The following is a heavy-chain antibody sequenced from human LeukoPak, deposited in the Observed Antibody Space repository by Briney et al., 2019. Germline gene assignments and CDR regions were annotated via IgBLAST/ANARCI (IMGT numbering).Heavy chain of an antibody. D-gene: IGHD5-24*01. Sequence: AGESLKISCKGSGYSFTSYWIGWVRQMPEKGLEWMGIIYPGDSDTRYSPPLQGQVTISADKSISTASLQWSSLKASDTAMYYCARLRGVEMATIRRNWFDPWGQGTLVTVSS. J-gene: IGHJ5*02. V-gene: IGHV5-51*01. CDR2: IYPGDSDT. CDR3: ARLRGVEMATIRRNWFDP. CDR1: GYSFTSYW.